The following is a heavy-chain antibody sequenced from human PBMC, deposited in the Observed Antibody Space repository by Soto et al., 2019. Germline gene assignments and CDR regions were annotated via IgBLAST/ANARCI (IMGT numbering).Heavy chain of an antibody. V-gene: IGHV3-53*01. J-gene: IGHJ3*01. CDR3: ATWSLREHAFDV. Sequence: DVQVEESGGGLIQPGGSLRLSCAASGFIVNCTKYLTWVRQAPGKGLEWLSAVYSADGTFYADSVKGRFTVSLDNVNNTVYLQMNSLRPADTGVYYCATWSLREHAFDVWGPGTRVTVSA. CDR1: GFIVNCTKY. CDR2: VYSADGT. D-gene: IGHD4-17*01.